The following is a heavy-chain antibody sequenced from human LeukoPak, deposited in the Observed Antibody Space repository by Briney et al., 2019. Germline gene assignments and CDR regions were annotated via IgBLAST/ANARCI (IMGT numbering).Heavy chain of an antibody. Sequence: GGSLRLSCAASGFTFSSYAINWVRQAPGKGLEWVSCISSSGSYIYYAASVRGRFTISRDNAKNSLYLQMNSLRAEDTAVYYCARDYDRSGYSDSWGQGTLVTVSS. V-gene: IGHV3-21*01. J-gene: IGHJ4*02. CDR1: GFTFSSYA. D-gene: IGHD3-22*01. CDR3: ARDYDRSGYSDS. CDR2: ISSSGSYI.